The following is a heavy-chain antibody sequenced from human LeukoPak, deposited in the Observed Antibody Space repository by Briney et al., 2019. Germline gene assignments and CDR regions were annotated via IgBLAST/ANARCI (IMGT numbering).Heavy chain of an antibody. Sequence: SETLSLTCTVSGGSISSYYWSWVRQPPGKGLEWIGFVYYTGSTNYSPSLKSRVTISVDTSKNQFSLKLRSVTAADTAVYYCARAGSGWSQIDYWGQGTLVTVSS. CDR3: ARAGSGWSQIDY. CDR1: GGSISSYY. J-gene: IGHJ4*02. CDR2: VYYTGST. V-gene: IGHV4-59*01. D-gene: IGHD6-19*01.